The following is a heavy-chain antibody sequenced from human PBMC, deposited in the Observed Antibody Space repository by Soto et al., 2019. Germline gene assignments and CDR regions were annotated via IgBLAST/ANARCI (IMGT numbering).Heavy chain of an antibody. CDR2: INLSGST. D-gene: IGHD4-17*01. V-gene: IGHV4-34*02. CDR1: GGSFSGYY. CDR3: ARGRRSTGVAD. Sequence: QVQLQQWGAGLLKPSETLSLTCGVYGGSFSGYYWSWIRQPPGKGLEWIGEINLSGSTNHNPALKSRVSMSVDTSKNQFSLNLSSVTAADTAVYYCARGRRSTGVADWGQGSLVTVSS. J-gene: IGHJ4*02.